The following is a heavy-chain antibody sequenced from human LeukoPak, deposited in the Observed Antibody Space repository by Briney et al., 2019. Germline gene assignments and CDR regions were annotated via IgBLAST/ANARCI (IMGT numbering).Heavy chain of an antibody. Sequence: PSETLSLTCAVYSGSFNDYCWIWLRQPPRRGLEWIGEIYSGGSVNYDPSLKGRLAISVDPSKSQFSLRLSSLTAADTAVYFCARGVVDYSTRSGYLSHWGQGTLVTVSS. CDR1: SGSFNDYC. J-gene: IGHJ4*02. D-gene: IGHD3-22*01. CDR3: ARGVVDYSTRSGYLSH. CDR2: IYSGGSV. V-gene: IGHV4-34*01.